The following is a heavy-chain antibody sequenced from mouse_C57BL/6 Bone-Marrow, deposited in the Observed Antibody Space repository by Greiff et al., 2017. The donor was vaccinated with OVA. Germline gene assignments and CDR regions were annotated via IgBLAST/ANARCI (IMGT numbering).Heavy chain of an antibody. J-gene: IGHJ1*03. CDR2: ISGGGGNT. D-gene: IGHD5-1*01. CDR3: ARQKYPWYFDV. Sequence: EVQLVESGGGLVKPGGSLKLSCAASGFTFSSYTLSWVRQPPEKRLEWVATISGGGGNTYYPDSVKGRFTISRDNAKNTLYLQMSSLRSEDTALYYGARQKYPWYFDVWGTGTTVTVAS. V-gene: IGHV5-9*01. CDR1: GFTFSSYT.